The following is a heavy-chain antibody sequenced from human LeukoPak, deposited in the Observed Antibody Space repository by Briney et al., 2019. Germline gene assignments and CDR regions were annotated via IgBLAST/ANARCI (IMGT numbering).Heavy chain of an antibody. CDR1: GSTFSSYS. CDR2: ISGSGSVS. V-gene: IGHV3-48*02. Sequence: PGGSLRLSCAASGSTFSSYSMNWVRQAPGKGLEWFSYISGSGSVSYYEDSVKGRFTISRDNAKNSLYLQMNSLRDEDTALYYCARDGGFGFLAAFDIWGQGTMVTVSS. J-gene: IGHJ3*02. D-gene: IGHD3-10*01. CDR3: ARDGGFGFLAAFDI.